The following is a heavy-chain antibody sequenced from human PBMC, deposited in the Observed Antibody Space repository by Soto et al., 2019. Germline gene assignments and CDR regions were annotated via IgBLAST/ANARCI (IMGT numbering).Heavy chain of an antibody. J-gene: IGHJ4*02. Sequence: FXAYYIHCVRQAPVQWLERMGWINPNSGGTKYAPKFQGGVTMTRDTSITTAYIELSRLRSCDTAVNHCAREPGTAKPEGVDSWGQGSLVTVSS. D-gene: IGHD1-7*01. V-gene: IGHV1-2*02. CDR1: FXAYY. CDR3: AREPGTAKPEGVDS. CDR2: INPNSGGT.